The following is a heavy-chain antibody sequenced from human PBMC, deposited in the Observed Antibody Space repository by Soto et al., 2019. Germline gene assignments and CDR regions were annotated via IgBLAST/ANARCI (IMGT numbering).Heavy chain of an antibody. J-gene: IGHJ3*01. Sequence: ETMSLTCAVSVFFISSVNYWGWIRKPPGNGLEWIGSIFHGGNTYYNPSLKSRVTISVDMSKNQFSLKLNSVTAADTAVYYCARARWYDAFDVWGQGTVVTVSS. D-gene: IGHD2-15*01. V-gene: IGHV4-38-2*01. CDR1: VFFISSVNY. CDR2: IFHGGNT. CDR3: ARARWYDAFDV.